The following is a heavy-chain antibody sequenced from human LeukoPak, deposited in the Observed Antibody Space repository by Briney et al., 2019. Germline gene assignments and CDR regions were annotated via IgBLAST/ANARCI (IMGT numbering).Heavy chain of an antibody. J-gene: IGHJ4*02. CDR1: GGSLSGYY. Sequence: SETLSLTCEVSGGSLSGYYWGWIRQSPGRGLEWIGEINHTGSTNYNPSLKSRVTMSVDTSREQFSLQVTSVTAADTAIYYCARGDYWGQGTRVIVSS. V-gene: IGHV4-34*01. CDR2: INHTGST. CDR3: ARGDY.